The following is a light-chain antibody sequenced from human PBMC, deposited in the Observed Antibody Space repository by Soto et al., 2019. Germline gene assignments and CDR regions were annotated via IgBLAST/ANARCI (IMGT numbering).Light chain of an antibody. Sequence: EIVLTQSPGTLSLSAGERATLSCEASQSVYSSHLAWYQQKSGQPPRLLIYGAVSRATGIPARFSGSASGTEFTLSIIRVETEDSAVYFCQQYGFPPWTFGQGTKVEV. V-gene: IGKV3-20*01. CDR3: QQYGFPPWT. CDR2: GAV. CDR1: QSVYSSH. J-gene: IGKJ1*01.